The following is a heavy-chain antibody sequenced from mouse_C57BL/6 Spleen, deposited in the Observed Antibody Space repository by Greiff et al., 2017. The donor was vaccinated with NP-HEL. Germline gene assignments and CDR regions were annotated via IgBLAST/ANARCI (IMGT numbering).Heavy chain of an antibody. V-gene: IGHV2-2*01. Sequence: VQRVESGPGLVQPSQSLSITCTVSGFSLTSYGVHWVRQSPGKGLEWLGVIWSGGSTDYNAAFISRLSISKDNSKSQVFFKMTSLQADDTAIYYCASLTGTGYWGQGTTLTVSS. J-gene: IGHJ2*01. CDR2: IWSGGST. D-gene: IGHD4-1*01. CDR3: ASLTGTGY. CDR1: GFSLTSYG.